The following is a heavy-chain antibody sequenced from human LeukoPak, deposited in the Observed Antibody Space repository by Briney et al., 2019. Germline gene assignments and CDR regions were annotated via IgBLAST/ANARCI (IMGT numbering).Heavy chain of an antibody. D-gene: IGHD3/OR15-3a*01. Sequence: SETLSLTCTVSGGSTSTYYWSWIRQPAGKGLEWIGRIYTSGSTNYNPSLKSRVTMSVDTSKNQFSLRLTSVTAADTAVYYCARQTGSGLFILPGGQGTLVTVSS. CDR1: GGSTSTYY. CDR2: IYTSGST. V-gene: IGHV4-4*07. J-gene: IGHJ4*02. CDR3: ARQTGSGLFILP.